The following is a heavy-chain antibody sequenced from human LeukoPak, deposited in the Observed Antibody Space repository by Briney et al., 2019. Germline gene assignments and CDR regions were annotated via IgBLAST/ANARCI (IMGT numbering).Heavy chain of an antibody. CDR3: ARRGYCSSTSCYEYWFDP. D-gene: IGHD2-2*01. CDR1: GGSISSSSYY. CDR2: IYYRGST. V-gene: IGHV4-39*01. Sequence: SETLSLTCTVSGGSISSSSYYWGWIRQPPGKGLEWSGIIYYRGSTYYNPSLKSRLTISVDTSKNQFSLKLSSVTATDTAVYYCARRGYCSSTSCYEYWFDPWGQGTLVTVSS. J-gene: IGHJ5*02.